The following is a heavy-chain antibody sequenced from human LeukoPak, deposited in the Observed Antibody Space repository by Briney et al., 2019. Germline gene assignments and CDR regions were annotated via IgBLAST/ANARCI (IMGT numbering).Heavy chain of an antibody. J-gene: IGHJ4*02. Sequence: ASVKVSCKASGFNSTRHYMHWVQQAPGQGPEWLGLINRGGDSPSYAPKFQGRVTLTTDTPTSTAHMELSSLKSEDTAVYYCAMSEDCSGGSCPFDYWGQGTLVTVSS. CDR3: AMSEDCSGGSCPFDY. V-gene: IGHV1-46*01. CDR2: INRGGDSP. CDR1: GFNSTRHY. D-gene: IGHD2-15*01.